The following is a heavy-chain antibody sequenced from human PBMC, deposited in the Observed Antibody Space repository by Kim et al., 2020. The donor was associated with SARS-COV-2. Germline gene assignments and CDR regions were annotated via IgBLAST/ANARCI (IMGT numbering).Heavy chain of an antibody. V-gene: IGHV3-23*01. J-gene: IGHJ4*01. CDR3: ATGKSEGERPEDIDY. Sequence: GGSLRLSCAASGFTLSSCAMSWVRQAPGKGLEWVSGISGSGSAVYYADSVKGRFTISRDSSDNTLYLQMNSLRTEETALYYCATGKSEGERPEDIDYLG. D-gene: IGHD1-1*01. CDR2: ISGSGSAV. CDR1: GFTLSSCA.